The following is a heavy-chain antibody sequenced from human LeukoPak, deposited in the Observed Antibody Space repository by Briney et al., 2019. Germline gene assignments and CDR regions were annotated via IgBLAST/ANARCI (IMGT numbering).Heavy chain of an antibody. CDR1: RFTLKNYW. Sequence: PGGSLRLSCVVSRFTLKNYWMDWVRQVPGKGLMWISTINGDGTATGDADSVKGRFTISRDNAKNTLYLQMSSLRAEDTAMYYCARNRGYHTFDYWGQGTLVTVSS. CDR3: ARNRGYHTFDY. J-gene: IGHJ4*02. V-gene: IGHV3-74*01. CDR2: INGDGTAT. D-gene: IGHD2-15*01.